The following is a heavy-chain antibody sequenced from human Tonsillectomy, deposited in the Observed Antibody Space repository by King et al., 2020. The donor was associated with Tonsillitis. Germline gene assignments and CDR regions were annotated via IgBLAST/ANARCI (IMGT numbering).Heavy chain of an antibody. Sequence: DVQLVESGGGLVQPGGSLRLSCAASGFTFTTYWFHWVRQAPGKGLVWVSRIHSDGRKTWSADSVKGRFTISRDNAKNTVFLQMNNLRPEDTAVYVCVRGIPINGVRYFDLWGRGTLVTVSS. V-gene: IGHV3-74*01. CDR3: VRGIPINGVRYFDL. J-gene: IGHJ2*01. CDR1: GFTFTTYW. CDR2: IHSDGRKT. D-gene: IGHD3-16*01.